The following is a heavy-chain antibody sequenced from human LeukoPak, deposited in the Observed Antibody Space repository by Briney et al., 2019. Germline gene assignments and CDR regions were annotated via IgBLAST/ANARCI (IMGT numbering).Heavy chain of an antibody. CDR3: ARGVTSIAARRSSYFDY. D-gene: IGHD6-6*01. CDR2: MHHSGST. V-gene: IGHV4-4*02. J-gene: IGHJ4*02. Sequence: SGTLSLTCAISGASISSTNWWIWVRQPPGKGLEWIGEMHHSGSTNYNPSLKSRVTISVDTSKNQFSLKLSSVTAADTAVYYCARGVTSIAARRSSYFDYWGQGTLVTVSS. CDR1: GASISSTNW.